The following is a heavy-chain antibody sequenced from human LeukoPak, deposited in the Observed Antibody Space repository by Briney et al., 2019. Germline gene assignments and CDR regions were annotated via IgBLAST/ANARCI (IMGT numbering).Heavy chain of an antibody. CDR2: ISGSGYNT. D-gene: IGHD2-8*01. CDR1: GFTVSNSY. CDR3: AKDNRAFCTSGVCSSFDY. Sequence: GGSLRLSCAASGFTVSNSYMSWVRQAPGKGLEWVSSISGSGYNTYYADSVKGRFIISRDNPKNTLYLQMSGLRDEDTAVYYCAKDNRAFCTSGVCSSFDYWGQGALVTVSS. J-gene: IGHJ4*02. V-gene: IGHV3-23*01.